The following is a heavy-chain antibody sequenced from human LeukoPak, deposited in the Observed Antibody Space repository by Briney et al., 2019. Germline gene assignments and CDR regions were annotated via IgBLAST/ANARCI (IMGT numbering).Heavy chain of an antibody. CDR2: LSGSGGTT. CDR1: GFTFSSYG. CDR3: AKDRVGAVLYFDY. D-gene: IGHD1-26*01. V-gene: IGHV3-23*01. Sequence: GGSLRLSCAASGFTFSSYGMSWVRQAPGKGLEWVSGLSGSGGTTYYVDSVKGRFTISRDNSKNTLYLQMNSLRAEDTAVYYCAKDRVGAVLYFDYWGQGTLVTVSS. J-gene: IGHJ4*02.